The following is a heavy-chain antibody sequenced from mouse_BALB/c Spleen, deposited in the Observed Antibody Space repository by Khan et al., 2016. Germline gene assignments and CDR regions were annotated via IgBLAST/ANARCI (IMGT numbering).Heavy chain of an antibody. J-gene: IGHJ4*01. Sequence: EVQLQESGPSLVKLSQTLSLTCSVTGDSITSGYWNWIRKFPGNKLEYMGYISHSGSTYYNPSLKSRISITRDTSKNQYYLQLNSVTTEDTATYDCAREDGRTDVRGRDYWGKGTSVTVSS. CDR3: AREDGRTDVRGRDY. CDR1: GDSITSGY. CDR2: ISHSGST. V-gene: IGHV3-8*02. D-gene: IGHD1-1*01.